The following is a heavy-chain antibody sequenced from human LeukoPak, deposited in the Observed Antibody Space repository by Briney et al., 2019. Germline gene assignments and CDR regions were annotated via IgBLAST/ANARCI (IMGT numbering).Heavy chain of an antibody. CDR1: GFTFSNYG. J-gene: IGHJ4*02. CDR2: IRYDGSSK. D-gene: IGHD3-16*01. Sequence: GGSLRLSCAASGFTFSNYGMYWVRQAPGKGLEWVAFIRYDGSSKYYADSVKGRFTISRDYSKNTLYLQMNSLRAEDTAVYYCARRVPSQVITDYFDYWGQGTLVTVSS. V-gene: IGHV3-30*02. CDR3: ARRVPSQVITDYFDY.